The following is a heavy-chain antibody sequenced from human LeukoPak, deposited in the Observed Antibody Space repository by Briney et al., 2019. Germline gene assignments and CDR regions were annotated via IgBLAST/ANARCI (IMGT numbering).Heavy chain of an antibody. Sequence: GGSLTLSCATSRFTFRNYAMSWVRQAPGKGLEWVSAIGGSGGSTYYADSVKGRFTISRDNSKNTLFLQMNSLRAEDTAVYYCARDRGSTWFGPIDYWGQGTQVTVSS. J-gene: IGHJ4*02. D-gene: IGHD3-10*01. V-gene: IGHV3-23*01. CDR2: IGGSGGST. CDR3: ARDRGSTWFGPIDY. CDR1: RFTFRNYA.